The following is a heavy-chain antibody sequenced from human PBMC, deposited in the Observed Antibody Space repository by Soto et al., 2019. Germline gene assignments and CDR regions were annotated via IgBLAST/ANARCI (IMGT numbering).Heavy chain of an antibody. V-gene: IGHV3-21*01. CDR1: GFTFSSYS. Sequence: GGSLRLSCAASGFTFSSYSMNWVRQAPGKGLEWVSSISSSSSYIYYADSVKGRFTISRDNAKNSLYLQMNSLRAEDTAVYYCARDFRLIVVVPAAIDYWGQGTLVTVSS. CDR3: ARDFRLIVVVPAAIDY. D-gene: IGHD2-2*01. CDR2: ISSSSSYI. J-gene: IGHJ4*02.